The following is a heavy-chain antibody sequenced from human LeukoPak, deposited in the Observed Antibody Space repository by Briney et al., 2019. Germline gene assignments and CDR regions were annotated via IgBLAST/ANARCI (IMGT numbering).Heavy chain of an antibody. V-gene: IGHV4-39*07. CDR2: VYYSGST. D-gene: IGHD3-10*01. CDR3: ARGAESGSYYFDY. Sequence: SETLSLTCTVSGGSISSSSYHWGWIRQPPGKGLEWIGSVYYSGSTYYNPSLKSRVTISVDTSKNQFSLKLSSVTAADTAVYYCARGAESGSYYFDYWGQGTLVTVSS. J-gene: IGHJ4*02. CDR1: GGSISSSSYH.